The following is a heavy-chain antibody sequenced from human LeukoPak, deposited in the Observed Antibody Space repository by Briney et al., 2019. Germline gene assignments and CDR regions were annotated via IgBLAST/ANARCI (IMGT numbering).Heavy chain of an antibody. J-gene: IGHJ6*03. V-gene: IGHV3-48*03. CDR1: GFTFSSYE. D-gene: IGHD2-2*01. CDR3: ARVFPNIVVVPAAPPATRSVYYYYYYMDV. CDR2: ISSSGSTI. Sequence: GGSLRLSCAASGFTFSSYEMNWVRQAPGKGLEWVSYISSSGSTIYYADSVKGRFTISRDSAKNSLYLQMNSLRAEDTAVYYCARVFPNIVVVPAAPPATRSVYYYYYYMDVWGKGTTVTISS.